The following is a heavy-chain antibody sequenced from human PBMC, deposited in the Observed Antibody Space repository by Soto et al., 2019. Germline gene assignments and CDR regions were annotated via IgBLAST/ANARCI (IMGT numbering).Heavy chain of an antibody. Sequence: GGSLRLSCAASGFTFSGRWMHWLGQNPGKGLMWVSRINGDGSITDYADSVKGRFTVSRDNTKDTLFLQMDSLRADDTAVYYCATRPDSGNYLLLDYWGQGALVTVSS. J-gene: IGHJ4*02. CDR1: GFTFSGRW. CDR2: INGDGSIT. V-gene: IGHV3-74*01. CDR3: ATRPDSGNYLLLDY. D-gene: IGHD4-17*01.